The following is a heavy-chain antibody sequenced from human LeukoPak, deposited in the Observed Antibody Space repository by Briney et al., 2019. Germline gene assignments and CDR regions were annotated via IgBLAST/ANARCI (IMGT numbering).Heavy chain of an antibody. D-gene: IGHD6-19*01. Sequence: GGSLRLSCAASGFTFSSYEMNWVRQAPGKGLEWVSYISSSGSTIYYADSVKGRFTISRDNSKNTLYLQMNSLRAEDTAVYYCAKGGSGWLDYYYYYYMDVWGKGTTVTVSS. V-gene: IGHV3-48*03. CDR3: AKGGSGWLDYYYYYYMDV. J-gene: IGHJ6*03. CDR1: GFTFSSYE. CDR2: ISSSGSTI.